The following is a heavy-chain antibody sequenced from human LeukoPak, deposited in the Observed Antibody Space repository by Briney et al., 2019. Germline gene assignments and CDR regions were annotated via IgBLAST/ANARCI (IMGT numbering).Heavy chain of an antibody. CDR2: ISYDGTNK. CDR3: AKDFYDTSANGAFDI. CDR1: GFTFSTYA. D-gene: IGHD2/OR15-2a*01. V-gene: IGHV3-30*18. Sequence: GRPLRLSCVASGFTFSTYAMHWVRQAPGTGLEWVAVISYDGTNKYYADPLKGRFTISRDNSKNTMYLQVNSLRPGDTAVYYCAKDFYDTSANGAFDIWGHGTMVSVSS. J-gene: IGHJ3*02.